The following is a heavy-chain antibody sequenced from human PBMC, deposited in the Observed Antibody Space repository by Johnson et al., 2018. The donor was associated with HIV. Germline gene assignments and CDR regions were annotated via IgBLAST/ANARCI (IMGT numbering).Heavy chain of an antibody. J-gene: IGHJ3*02. D-gene: IGHD4-11*01. CDR3: ARDSRYNNYGGGSVGAFEI. V-gene: IGHV3-30-3*01. CDR1: GFIFSSYA. Sequence: QVQLVESGGGVVQPGRSLRLSCAASGFIFSSYAMHWVRQAPGKGLEWVGLISYAGSNKYYADSAKGRFIISSDNSKKTLDLQTNSPRAEDTAVYYCARDSRYNNYGGGSVGAFEIWGQGTMVTVSS. CDR2: ISYAGSNK.